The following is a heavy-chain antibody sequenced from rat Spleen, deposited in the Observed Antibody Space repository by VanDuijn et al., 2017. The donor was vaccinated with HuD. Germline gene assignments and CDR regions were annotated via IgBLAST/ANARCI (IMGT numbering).Heavy chain of an antibody. J-gene: IGHJ1*01. D-gene: IGHD1-2*01. CDR2: MRYHGDT. V-gene: IGHV2-63*01. Sequence: QVQLKESGPGPVQPSETLSLTCTVSGFSLSSYGVNWVRQPPGKGLEWMGRMRYHGDTSYSSRLKSRLSISRDTSKNQVFLKMNSLQTDDTGTYYCTRDRYYGSNGYYYYSDFWGPGIMVTVSP. CDR3: TRDRYYGSNGYYYYSDF. CDR1: GFSLSSYG.